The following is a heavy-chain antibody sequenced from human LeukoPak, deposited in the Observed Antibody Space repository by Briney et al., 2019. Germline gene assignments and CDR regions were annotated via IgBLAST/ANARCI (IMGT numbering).Heavy chain of an antibody. CDR2: ISGSGGST. J-gene: IGHJ4*02. CDR3: AKDVRPLWFGELLTPPNFDY. CDR1: GFTFSSYA. D-gene: IGHD3-10*01. Sequence: GGSLRLSCAASGFTFSSYAMSWVRQALGKGLEWVSAISGSGGSTYYADSVKGRFTISRDNSKNTLYLQMNSLRAEDTAVYYCAKDVRPLWFGELLTPPNFDYWGQGTLVTVSS. V-gene: IGHV3-23*01.